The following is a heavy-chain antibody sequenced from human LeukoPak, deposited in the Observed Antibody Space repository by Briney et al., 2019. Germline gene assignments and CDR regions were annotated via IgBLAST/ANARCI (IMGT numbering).Heavy chain of an antibody. CDR1: GFTFAGHT. V-gene: IGHV3-23*01. CDR2: IGGRDDRT. CDR3: AKDPNPFFDFWSGYK. D-gene: IGHD3-3*01. J-gene: IGHJ4*02. Sequence: GGSLRLSCAASGFTFAGHTMTWLRQAPGKGLEWVSIIGGRDDRTYYADSVEGRFTISRDNSKNILYLQMSSLRAEDTAVYYCAKDPNPFFDFWSGYKWGQGTVVTVSS.